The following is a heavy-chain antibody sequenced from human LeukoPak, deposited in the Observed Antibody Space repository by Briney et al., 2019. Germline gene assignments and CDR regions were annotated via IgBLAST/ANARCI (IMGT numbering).Heavy chain of an antibody. J-gene: IGHJ4*02. CDR3: AREYNYGIDY. Sequence: PSETLSLTCTVSGGSISSYYWSWIRQPPGKGLEWIGYVYYSGSTYYNPSLKSRLTISVDTSKNQFSLKLSSVTAADTAVYYCAREYNYGIDYWGQGTLVTVSS. CDR1: GGSISSYY. D-gene: IGHD5-18*01. V-gene: IGHV4-59*06. CDR2: VYYSGST.